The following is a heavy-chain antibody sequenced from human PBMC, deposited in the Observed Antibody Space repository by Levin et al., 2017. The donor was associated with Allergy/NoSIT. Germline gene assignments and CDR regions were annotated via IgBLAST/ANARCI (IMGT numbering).Heavy chain of an antibody. CDR3: ARERGRAYGSSSASGIWFDP. J-gene: IGHJ5*02. V-gene: IGHV1-2*02. Sequence: AASVKVSCKASGYTFTGYYMHWVRQAPGQGLEWMGWINPNSGGTNYAQKFQGRVTMTRDTSINTAYMELSSLRSDDTAVYYCARERGRAYGSSSASGIWFDPWGQGSLVTVSS. CDR2: INPNSGGT. CDR1: GYTFTGYY. D-gene: IGHD3-10*01.